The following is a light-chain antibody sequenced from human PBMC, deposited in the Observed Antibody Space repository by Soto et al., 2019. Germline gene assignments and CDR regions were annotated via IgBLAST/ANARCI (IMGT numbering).Light chain of an antibody. CDR1: QSVITN. J-gene: IGKJ2*01. CDR2: GAS. CDR3: HHYKHLPMYT. Sequence: EIVMTQYPATLSVSLGERATLSCRASQSVITNLAWYQQKPGQPPRLVISGASNRATGIPARFSGSGSGTEFPLTISILQSEDFAVYYCHHYKHLPMYTFGQGTKLEIK. V-gene: IGKV3-15*01.